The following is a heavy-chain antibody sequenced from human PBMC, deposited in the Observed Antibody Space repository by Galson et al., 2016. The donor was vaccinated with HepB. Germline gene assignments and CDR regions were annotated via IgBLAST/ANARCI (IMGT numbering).Heavy chain of an antibody. D-gene: IGHD6-19*01. CDR2: IRGSGTGT. CDR1: GFSISIYS. J-gene: IGHJ3*02. CDR3: AKISLVGYNSGRGGAFDI. Sequence: SLRLSCAASGFSISIYSMNWVRQAPGKGLEWVSAIRGSGTGTSYTDSVKGRFTISRDNSKNTLYRQMNSLRAEDAAVYYCAKISLVGYNSGRGGAFDIWGRGTMVTVSS. V-gene: IGHV3-23*01.